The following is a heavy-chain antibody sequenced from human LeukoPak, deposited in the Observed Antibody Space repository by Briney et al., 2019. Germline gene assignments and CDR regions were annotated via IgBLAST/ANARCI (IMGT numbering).Heavy chain of an antibody. CDR1: GYIFTNYD. V-gene: IGHV1-8*01. CDR3: ARGPGRGITIFGVVTRPKKGFDP. J-gene: IGHJ5*02. CDR2: MNPNSGNT. Sequence: GASVEVSCKASGYIFTNYDINWVRQATGQGLEWMGWMNPNSGNTGYAQKFQGRVTITRNTSISTAYMELSSLRSEDTAVYYCARGPGRGITIFGVVTRPKKGFDPWGQGTLVTVSS. D-gene: IGHD3-3*01.